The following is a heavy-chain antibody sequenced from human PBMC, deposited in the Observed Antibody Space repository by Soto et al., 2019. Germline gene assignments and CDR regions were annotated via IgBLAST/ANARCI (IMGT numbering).Heavy chain of an antibody. CDR3: AIVSYIAARPDWFDP. Sequence: ASVKVSCKASGYTFTSYGISWVRQAPGQGLEWMGWISAYNGNTNYAQKLQGRVTMTTDTSTSTAYMELRSLRSDDTAVYYCAIVSYIAARPDWFDPWGQGTLVTVFS. V-gene: IGHV1-18*01. J-gene: IGHJ5*02. CDR2: ISAYNGNT. D-gene: IGHD6-6*01. CDR1: GYTFTSYG.